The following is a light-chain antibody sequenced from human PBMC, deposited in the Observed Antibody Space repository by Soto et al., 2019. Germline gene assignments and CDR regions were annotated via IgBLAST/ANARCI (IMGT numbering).Light chain of an antibody. Sequence: EIVLTQSPATLSLSPGERATLSCRASQSVSNYLAWYQQKPGQAPRLLIYDTSNRATGIPARFSGSGSGTHFTLTINSLESEDSALYYCQQRSNWPPYTFGQGTKLEI. CDR1: QSVSNY. J-gene: IGKJ2*01. CDR3: QQRSNWPPYT. V-gene: IGKV3-11*01. CDR2: DTS.